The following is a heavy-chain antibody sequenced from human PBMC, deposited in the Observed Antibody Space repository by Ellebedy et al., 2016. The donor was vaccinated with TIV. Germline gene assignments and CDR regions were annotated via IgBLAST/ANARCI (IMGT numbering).Heavy chain of an antibody. CDR1: ARSFTGYY. D-gene: IGHD3-10*01. CDR2: INHSGST. J-gene: IGHJ5*02. V-gene: IGHV4-34*01. CDR3: ARGGDYGTGSYWFEP. Sequence: MPSETLSLTCGVYARSFTGYYWTCIRHLPGQGLEWIAEINHSGSTNYNASFRSCVSLAVDMSKRQFSLELSYVTAADTAVDSCARGGDYGTGSYWFEPWGQGTLVTVSS.